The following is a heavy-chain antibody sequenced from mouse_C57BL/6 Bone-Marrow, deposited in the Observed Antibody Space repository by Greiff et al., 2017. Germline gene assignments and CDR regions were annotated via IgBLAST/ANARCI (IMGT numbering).Heavy chain of an antibody. Sequence: VQGVESGAELVKPGASVKISCKASGYAFSSYWMNWVKQRPGKGLEWIGQIYPGDGDTNYNGKFKGKATLTADKSSSTAYMQLSSLTSEDSAVYFCARKRGGSRYFDYWGQGTTLTVSS. CDR2: IYPGDGDT. V-gene: IGHV1-80*01. CDR1: GYAFSSYW. CDR3: ARKRGGSRYFDY. J-gene: IGHJ2*01.